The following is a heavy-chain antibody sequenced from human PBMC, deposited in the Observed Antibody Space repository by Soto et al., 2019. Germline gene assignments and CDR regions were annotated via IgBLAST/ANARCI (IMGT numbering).Heavy chain of an antibody. CDR2: INHSGST. J-gene: IGHJ5*02. V-gene: IGHV4-34*01. D-gene: IGHD6-13*01. Sequence: PSEPLSLTCAVYGGSFSGYYWSWIRQPPGKGLEWIGEINHSGSTNYNPSLKSRVTISVDTSKNQFSLKLSSVTAADTAVYYCARVDSIAAAGTGWFDPWGQGTLVTVSS. CDR3: ARVDSIAAAGTGWFDP. CDR1: GGSFSGYY.